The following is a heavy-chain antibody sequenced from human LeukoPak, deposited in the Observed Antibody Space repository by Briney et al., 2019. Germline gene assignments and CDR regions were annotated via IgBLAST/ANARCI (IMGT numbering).Heavy chain of an antibody. D-gene: IGHD3-16*01. Sequence: GASVKVSCTASGYTFTSYGISWVRQAPGHGLEWMGWISAYNGNTNYAQKLQGRVTMTTGTSTSTAYMELRSLRSDDTAVYYCAREGTITFGGVTLTAADYWGQGTLVTVSS. CDR1: GYTFTSYG. CDR3: AREGTITFGGVTLTAADY. V-gene: IGHV1-18*01. J-gene: IGHJ4*02. CDR2: ISAYNGNT.